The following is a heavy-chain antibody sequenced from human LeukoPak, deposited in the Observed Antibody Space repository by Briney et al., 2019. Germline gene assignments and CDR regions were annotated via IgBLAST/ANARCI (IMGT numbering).Heavy chain of an antibody. CDR3: GYYYGSGSQYDYYYYYMDV. J-gene: IGHJ6*03. CDR1: GGTFSSYA. Sequence: GASVKVSCKASGGTFSSYAISWVRQAPGQGLEWMGGIIPIFGTANYAQKFQGRVTITTDEYTSTDYMGLSSLRSEDTAVYYCGYYYGSGSQYDYYYYYMDVWGKGTTVTVSS. V-gene: IGHV1-69*05. D-gene: IGHD3-10*01. CDR2: IIPIFGTA.